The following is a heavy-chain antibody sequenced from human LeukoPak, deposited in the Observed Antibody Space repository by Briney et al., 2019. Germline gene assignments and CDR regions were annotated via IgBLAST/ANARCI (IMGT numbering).Heavy chain of an antibody. V-gene: IGHV3-74*01. D-gene: IGHD2-15*01. Sequence: QSGGSLRLSCAASGFTFSSYWMHWVRQAPGKGLVWVSRINSDGSSTSYADSVKGRFTISRDNAKNTLYLQMNSLRAEDTAVYYCASRGLYCSGGSRYRNWFDPWGQGTLVTVSS. CDR2: INSDGSST. CDR3: ASRGLYCSGGSRYRNWFDP. CDR1: GFTFSSYW. J-gene: IGHJ5*02.